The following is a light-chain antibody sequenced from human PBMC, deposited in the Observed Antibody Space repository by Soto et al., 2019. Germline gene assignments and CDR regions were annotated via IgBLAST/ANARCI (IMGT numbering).Light chain of an antibody. CDR1: SSDIGGYDY. Sequence: QSALTQPASVSGSPGQSITISCTGTSSDIGGYDYVSWYQQHPDKAPKLVIYDVSNRPSGVSDRFSGSKSGNTASLTISGLQAEDEADYYCSSYTNIRPLGVVFGGGTKVTVL. CDR2: DVS. CDR3: SSYTNIRPLGVV. J-gene: IGLJ2*01. V-gene: IGLV2-14*01.